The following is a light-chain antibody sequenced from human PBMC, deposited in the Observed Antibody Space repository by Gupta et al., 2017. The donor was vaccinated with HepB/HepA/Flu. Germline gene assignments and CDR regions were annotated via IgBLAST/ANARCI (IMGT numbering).Light chain of an antibody. J-gene: IGKJ1*01. CDR3: QQATSFPRT. Sequence: VSASVGDSVTITCRASRGISTWLVWYQQKPGEPPKFLVYGASNLQSGVPSRFSGSGSGTDFTLTINSLQPEDFATYFCQQATSFPRTFGQGTKVEIE. V-gene: IGKV1-12*01. CDR1: RGISTW. CDR2: GAS.